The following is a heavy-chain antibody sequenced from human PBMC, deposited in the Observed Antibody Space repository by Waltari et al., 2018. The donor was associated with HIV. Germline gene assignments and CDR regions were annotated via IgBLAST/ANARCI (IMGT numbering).Heavy chain of an antibody. J-gene: IGHJ4*02. CDR3: ARYGSGHRHFGY. D-gene: IGHD3-10*01. CDR2: IYSSGSA. CDR1: GDSMTSYY. V-gene: IGHV4-59*01. Sequence: QVQLQESGPGLLKPSETLSLTCSVSGDSMTSYYRAWIRQPPGKGLEWIGYIYSSGSASYSPSLQSRLTISVDTSKNQFSLKLTSVTAADTAVYYCARYGSGHRHFGYWGQGALVIVSS.